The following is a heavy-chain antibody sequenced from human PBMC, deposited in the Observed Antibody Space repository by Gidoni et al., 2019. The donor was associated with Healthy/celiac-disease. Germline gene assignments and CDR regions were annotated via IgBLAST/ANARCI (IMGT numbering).Heavy chain of an antibody. CDR3: AKGQEEVAFDI. CDR2: ISWNRGSI. J-gene: IGHJ3*02. CDR1: GFTFYDYA. Sequence: DVQLVESGGGLVQPGRSLRLSCAASGFTFYDYAMHWVRHAPGKGLEWVSGISWNRGSIGYADYVKGRFTISRDNAKNYLYLQMNSLRAEDTALYYCAKGQEEVAFDIWGQGTMVTVSS. V-gene: IGHV3-9*01.